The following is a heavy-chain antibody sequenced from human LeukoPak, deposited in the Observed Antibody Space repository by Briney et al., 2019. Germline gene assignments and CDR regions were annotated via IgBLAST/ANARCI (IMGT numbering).Heavy chain of an antibody. CDR1: GFSLSTNGVG. CDR2: IYWDDVN. J-gene: IGHJ4*02. Sequence: SGPTLVKPTPTLTLTCTFSGFSLSTNGVGVGWIRQPPGKALEWLALIYWDDVNRYSPSLKSRLTITKDTSKNQVVLTMTNMDPVDTATYYCAHRDLLTVTTGFDYWGQGTLVTVSS. V-gene: IGHV2-5*02. CDR3: AHRDLLTVTTGFDY. D-gene: IGHD4-11*01.